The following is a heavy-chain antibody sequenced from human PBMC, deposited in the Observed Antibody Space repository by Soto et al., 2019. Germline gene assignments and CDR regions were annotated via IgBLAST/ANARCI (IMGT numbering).Heavy chain of an antibody. D-gene: IGHD4-17*01. CDR1: GYTFSSYG. V-gene: IGHV1-18*01. CDR3: ASESYGGEFDY. J-gene: IGHJ4*02. Sequence: GASVKVSCKASGYTFSSYGISWVRQAPGQGLEWMGWISGYNGNTKYAQELQGRVTMTTDTSTSTAYMELRSLRSDDTAVYYCASESYGGEFDYWGQGTLVTVSS. CDR2: ISGYNGNT.